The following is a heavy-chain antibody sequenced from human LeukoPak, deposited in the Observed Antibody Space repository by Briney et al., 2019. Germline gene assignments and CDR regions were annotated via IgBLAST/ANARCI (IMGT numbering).Heavy chain of an antibody. Sequence: SETLSLTSTVCGGSISSYYWSWMRQPAGKGLEWIGRIYTSGSTNYNPSLKSRVTMSVDTSKNQFSLKLSSVTAADTAVYYCARESQLPTIDYWGQGTLVTVSS. J-gene: IGHJ4*02. CDR1: GGSISSYY. CDR3: ARESQLPTIDY. CDR2: IYTSGST. V-gene: IGHV4-4*07. D-gene: IGHD2-2*01.